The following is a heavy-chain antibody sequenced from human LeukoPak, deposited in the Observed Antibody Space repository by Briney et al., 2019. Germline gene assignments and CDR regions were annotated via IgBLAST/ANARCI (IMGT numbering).Heavy chain of an antibody. D-gene: IGHD2-21*01. CDR2: INHSGST. CDR1: GGSFSGYY. Sequence: PSETLSLTCAVYGGSFSGYYWSWLRQPPGKGLEWIGEINHSGSTNYNPSLKSRVTISVDTSKNQFSLKLSSVTAADTAVYYCARLGPGWGLYYFDYWGQGTLVTVSS. J-gene: IGHJ4*02. V-gene: IGHV4-34*01. CDR3: ARLGPGWGLYYFDY.